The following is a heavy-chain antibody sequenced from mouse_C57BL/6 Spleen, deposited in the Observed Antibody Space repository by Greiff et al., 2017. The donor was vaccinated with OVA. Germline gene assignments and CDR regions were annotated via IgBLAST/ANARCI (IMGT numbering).Heavy chain of an antibody. V-gene: IGHV5-17*01. CDR1: GFTFSDYG. D-gene: IGHD1-1*01. J-gene: IGHJ4*01. CDR3: ARILITTVVATGAMDY. Sequence: EVMLVESGGGLVKPGGSLKLSCAASGFTFSDYGMHWVRQAPEKGLEWVAYISSGSSTIYYADTVKGRFTISRDNANNTLFLQMTSLRSEDTAMYYCARILITTVVATGAMDYWGQGTSVTVSS. CDR2: ISSGSSTI.